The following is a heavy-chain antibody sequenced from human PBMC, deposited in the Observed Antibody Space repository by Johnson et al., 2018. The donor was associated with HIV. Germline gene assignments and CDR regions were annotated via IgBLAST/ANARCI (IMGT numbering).Heavy chain of an antibody. J-gene: IGHJ3*01. Sequence: HVQLVESGGGVVRPGRSLRLSCVVSGFTFSNYPMHWVRQAPGKGLEWVAVISFDGTNKYYADSVRGRFTISRDNSKKTLYLQMNSLRTEDTAVYYCASVDDDGFWGQGTMVTVSS. CDR2: ISFDGTNK. D-gene: IGHD5/OR15-5a*01. CDR3: ASVDDDGF. V-gene: IGHV3-30*04. CDR1: GFTFSNYP.